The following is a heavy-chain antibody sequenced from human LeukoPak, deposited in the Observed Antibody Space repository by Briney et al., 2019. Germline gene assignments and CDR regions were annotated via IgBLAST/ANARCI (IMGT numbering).Heavy chain of an antibody. D-gene: IGHD3-22*01. CDR3: ARGPLPYYYDSSGYYYELDY. J-gene: IGHJ4*02. V-gene: IGHV1-8*01. CDR2: MNPNSGNT. Sequence: ASVKVSCKASGYTFTSYDINWVRQATGQGLEWMGWMNPNSGNTGYAQKFQGRVTMTRNTSISTAYMELSSLRSEDTAVYYCARGPLPYYYDSSGYYYELDYWGQGTLVPVSS. CDR1: GYTFTSYD.